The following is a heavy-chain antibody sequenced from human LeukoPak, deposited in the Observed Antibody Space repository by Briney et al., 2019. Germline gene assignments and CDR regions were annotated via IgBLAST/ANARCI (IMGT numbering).Heavy chain of an antibody. D-gene: IGHD3-22*01. CDR1: GGTFSSYA. J-gene: IGHJ4*02. CDR2: IIPILGIA. Sequence: ASVKVSCKASGGTFSSYAISWVRQAPGQGLEWMGRIIPILGIANYAQKFQGRVTITADKSTSTACMELRSLRSEDTAVYYCATSETITADDSSGYYNYWGQGTLVTVSS. V-gene: IGHV1-69*04. CDR3: ATSETITADDSSGYYNY.